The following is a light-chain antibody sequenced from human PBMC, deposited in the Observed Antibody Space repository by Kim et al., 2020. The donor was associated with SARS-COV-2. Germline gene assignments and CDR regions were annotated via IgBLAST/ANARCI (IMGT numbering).Light chain of an antibody. Sequence: VAPGKTARITCGGNNIGSKSVHWYQQKPGQAPVLVIYYDSDRPSGIPERFSGSNSGNTATLTISRVEAGDEADYYCQVWDSSSDRVFGGRTQLTVL. CDR1: NIGSKS. CDR3: QVWDSSSDRV. J-gene: IGLJ2*01. V-gene: IGLV3-21*04. CDR2: YDS.